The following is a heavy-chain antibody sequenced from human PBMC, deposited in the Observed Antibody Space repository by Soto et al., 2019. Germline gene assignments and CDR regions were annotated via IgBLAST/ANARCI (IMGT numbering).Heavy chain of an antibody. CDR3: ARSEATGLDY. Sequence: PSETLSLTCTVSGGSIETFYWSWIRQPPGKGLEWIGYISNSGSTSYNPSLESRVTVSVDTAKNQFSLKLSSVTAADTAMYYCARSEATGLDYWGQGTLVTVSS. CDR2: ISNSGST. CDR1: GGSIETFY. V-gene: IGHV4-59*01. D-gene: IGHD1-26*01. J-gene: IGHJ4*02.